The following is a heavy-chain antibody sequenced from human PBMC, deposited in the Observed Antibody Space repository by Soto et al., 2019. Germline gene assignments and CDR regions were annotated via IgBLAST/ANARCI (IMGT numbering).Heavy chain of an antibody. D-gene: IGHD4-4*01. V-gene: IGHV1-8*01. Sequence: QVQLVQSGAEVKKPGASVKVSCKASGYTFTSYDINWVRQATGQGLEWMGWMNPNSGNTGYPQKGQGRVTMTRNTSISTAYMELSSLRFEDTAVYYCARSPPRVERNNYAGGWFDPWGQGTLVTVSS. CDR2: MNPNSGNT. CDR3: ARSPPRVERNNYAGGWFDP. J-gene: IGHJ5*02. CDR1: GYTFTSYD.